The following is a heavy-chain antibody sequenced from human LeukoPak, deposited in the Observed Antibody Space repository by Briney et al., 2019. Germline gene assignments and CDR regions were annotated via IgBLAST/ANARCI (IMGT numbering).Heavy chain of an antibody. J-gene: IGHJ4*02. CDR3: ARQQWLEGWTFDY. Sequence: SETLSLTCTVSGGSISSYYWSWIRQPPGKGLEWIGYIYYSGSTNYNPSLKSRVTISVDTSKNQFSLKLSSVTAAGTAVYYCARQQWLEGWTFDYWGQGTLVTVSS. CDR2: IYYSGST. CDR1: GGSISSYY. D-gene: IGHD6-19*01. V-gene: IGHV4-59*01.